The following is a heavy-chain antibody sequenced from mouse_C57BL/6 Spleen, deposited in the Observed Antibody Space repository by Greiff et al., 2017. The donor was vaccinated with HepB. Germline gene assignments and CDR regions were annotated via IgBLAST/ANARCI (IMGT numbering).Heavy chain of an antibody. CDR2: IYPRSGNT. CDR1: GYTFTSYG. J-gene: IGHJ3*01. V-gene: IGHV1-81*01. D-gene: IGHD1-1*01. Sequence: VKLMESGAELARPGASVKLSCKASGYTFTSYGISWVKQRTGQGLEWIGEIYPRSGNTYYNEKFKGKATLTADKSSSTAYMELRSLTSEDSAVYFCAREDYGSSYGAYWGQGTLVTVSA. CDR3: AREDYGSSYGAY.